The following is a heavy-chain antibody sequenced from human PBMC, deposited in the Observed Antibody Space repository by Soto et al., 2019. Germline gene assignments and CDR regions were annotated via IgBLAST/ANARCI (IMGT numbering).Heavy chain of an antibody. J-gene: IGHJ4*02. CDR1: GESIIISSYY. Sequence: PSSTXSLTCMVSGESIIISSYYLCWIRQPPGKGLDWIGSIYYSGLTYYNPSFKSRVTISIDTSKNQFSLKLSSVTATDTAVYYCARQRKTVVTKAYFDKWGQGALV. V-gene: IGHV4-39*01. CDR2: IYYSGLT. D-gene: IGHD2-21*02. CDR3: ARQRKTVVTKAYFDK.